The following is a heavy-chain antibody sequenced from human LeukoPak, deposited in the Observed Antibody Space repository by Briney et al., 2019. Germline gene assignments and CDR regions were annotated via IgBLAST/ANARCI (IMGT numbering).Heavy chain of an antibody. J-gene: IGHJ4*02. CDR1: GFTFSYYS. V-gene: IGHV3-48*01. CDR3: ARERMRLFGDH. CDR2: ISNSGRTI. D-gene: IGHD3-3*01. Sequence: GGSLRLSCATSGFTFSYYSMHWVRQAPGRGLEWVSYISNSGRTIYYADSVRGRFTISRDNAKNSVYLQMNSLRAEDTAVYYCARERMRLFGDHWGQGTLVTVSS.